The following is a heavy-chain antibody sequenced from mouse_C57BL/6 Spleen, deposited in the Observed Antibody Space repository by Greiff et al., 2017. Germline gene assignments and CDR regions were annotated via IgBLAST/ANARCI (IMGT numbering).Heavy chain of an antibody. V-gene: IGHV3-6*01. Sequence: EVKLMESGPGLVKPSQSLSLTCSVTGYSITSGYYWNWIRQFPGNKLEWMGYISYDGSNNYNPSLKNRISITRDTSKNQFFLKLNSVTTEDTATXYCARDGGYYWYFDVWGTGTTVTVSS. CDR1: GYSITSGYY. CDR2: ISYDGSN. J-gene: IGHJ1*03. D-gene: IGHD2-2*01. CDR3: ARDGGYYWYFDV.